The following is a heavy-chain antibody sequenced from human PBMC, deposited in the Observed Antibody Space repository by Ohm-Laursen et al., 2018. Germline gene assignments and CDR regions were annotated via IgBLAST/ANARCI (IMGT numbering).Heavy chain of an antibody. D-gene: IGHD1-26*01. CDR3: ARGGTMSGSYLGY. CDR1: GFTVSSNY. CDR2: IYSGGST. V-gene: IGHV3-53*01. Sequence: SLRLSCTASGFTVSSNYMSWVRQAPGKGLEWVSVIYSGGSTYYADSVKGRFTISRDNAKNSLYLQMNSLRAEDTALYHCARGGTMSGSYLGYWGQGTLVTVSS. J-gene: IGHJ4*02.